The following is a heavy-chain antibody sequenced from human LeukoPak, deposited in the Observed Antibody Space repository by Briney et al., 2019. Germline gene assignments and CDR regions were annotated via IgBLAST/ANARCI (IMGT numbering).Heavy chain of an antibody. Sequence: GGSLRLSCSASGFTFSSYAMHWVRQAPGKGLEYVSAISSNGGSRYYADSVKGRFTISRDNAKNSLYLQMNSLRAEDTAVYYCARDVLAGAYFDYWGQGTLVTVSS. D-gene: IGHD6-19*01. J-gene: IGHJ4*02. CDR1: GFTFSSYA. V-gene: IGHV3-64*04. CDR3: ARDVLAGAYFDY. CDR2: ISSNGGSR.